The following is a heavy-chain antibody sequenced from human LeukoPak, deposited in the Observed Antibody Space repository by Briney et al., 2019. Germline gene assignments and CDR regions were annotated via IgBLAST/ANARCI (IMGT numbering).Heavy chain of an antibody. CDR3: ARVGYSYAFDP. D-gene: IGHD5-18*01. CDR2: IYYSGNT. J-gene: IGHJ5*02. V-gene: IGHV4-59*08. CDR1: GGSISTYY. Sequence: PSETLSLTCTVSGGSISTYYWSWIRQPPGKRLEWIGYIYYSGNTNYNPPLKSRITISIDTSKNQFSLKLSSVTAADTAVYYCARVGYSYAFDPWGQGTLVTVSS.